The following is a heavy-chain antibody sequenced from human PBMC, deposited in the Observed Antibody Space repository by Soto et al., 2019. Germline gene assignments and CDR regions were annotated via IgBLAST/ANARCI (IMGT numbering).Heavy chain of an antibody. J-gene: IGHJ4*02. CDR2: IYPGDSDT. Sequence: PGESLKISCQGSGYSFSTSWIGWVRQIPGKGLEWMGIIYPGDSDTRYSPSFQGQVTISADKSISTAFLQWSSLKASDTATYYCARTTIAGIRGYFDYWGQGTLVTVSS. CDR3: ARTTIAGIRGYFDY. V-gene: IGHV5-51*01. D-gene: IGHD2-21*01. CDR1: GYSFSTSW.